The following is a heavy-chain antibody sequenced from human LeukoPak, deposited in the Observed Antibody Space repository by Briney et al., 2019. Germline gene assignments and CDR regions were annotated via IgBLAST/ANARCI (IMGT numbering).Heavy chain of an antibody. CDR2: IYYGGST. CDR3: ARDISGGSHVFDI. Sequence: SETLSLTCTVSGGSISGYYWNWIRQAPGTGLEWIGSIYYGGSTNYNPSLESRVTMSVDTSKNQFSLQLNSMTAADTAIYYCARDISGGSHVFDIWGQGTMVTVSS. V-gene: IGHV4-59*08. D-gene: IGHD3-3*02. J-gene: IGHJ3*02. CDR1: GGSISGYY.